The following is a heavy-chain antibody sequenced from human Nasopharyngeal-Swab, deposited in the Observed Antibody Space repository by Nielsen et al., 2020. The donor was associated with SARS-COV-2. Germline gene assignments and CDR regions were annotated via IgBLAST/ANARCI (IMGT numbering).Heavy chain of an antibody. CDR3: ARGCSSTSCPQGVGWFDP. D-gene: IGHD2-2*01. V-gene: IGHV1-3*01. J-gene: IGHJ5*02. CDR2: INAGNGNT. Sequence: WARQAPGQGLEWMGWINAGNGNTKYSQKFQGRVTITRDTSASTAYMELSSLRSEDTAVYYCARGCSSTSCPQGVGWFDPWGQGTLVTVSS.